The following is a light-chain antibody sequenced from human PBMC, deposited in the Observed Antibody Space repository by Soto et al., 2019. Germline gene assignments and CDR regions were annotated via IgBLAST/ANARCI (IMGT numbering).Light chain of an antibody. J-gene: IGKJ4*01. V-gene: IGKV3-20*01. CDR2: GAS. CDR3: QQYGYLVT. Sequence: EIVSTQSPGTLPLSPGERATLSCRASQSITNNYLAWYQQKPGRAHRLLIYGASSRATGIPDRFSGSGSGTDFTLTISRLEPEDFAMYYCQQYGYLVTFGGGTKVEIK. CDR1: QSITNNY.